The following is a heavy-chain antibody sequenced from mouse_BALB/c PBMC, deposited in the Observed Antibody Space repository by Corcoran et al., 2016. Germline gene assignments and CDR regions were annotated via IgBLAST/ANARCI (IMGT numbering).Heavy chain of an antibody. J-gene: IGHJ1*01. V-gene: IGHV14-1*02. Sequence: VQLKQSGAELVRPGASVKLSCKTSGYIFTSYWIHWVKQRSGQGLEWIGRIDPANGNTKYDPKFQGKATITADTSSNTAYLQLSSLTSEDTAVYYCANWDWYFDVWGAGTTVTVSS. D-gene: IGHD4-1*01. CDR2: IDPANGNT. CDR3: ANWDWYFDV. CDR1: GYIFTSYW.